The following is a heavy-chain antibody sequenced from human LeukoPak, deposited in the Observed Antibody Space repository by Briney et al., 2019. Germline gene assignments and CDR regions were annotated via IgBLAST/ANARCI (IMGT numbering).Heavy chain of an antibody. CDR3: ARVFSGSYWPEYFQH. CDR2: IYSGGST. D-gene: IGHD1-26*01. J-gene: IGHJ1*01. V-gene: IGHV3-53*01. CDR1: GFTVSSNY. Sequence: PGGSLRLSCAASGFTVSSNYMSWVRQAPGKGLEWVSVIYSGGSTYYADSVKGRFTTSRDNSKNTLYLQMNSLRAEDTAVYYCARVFSGSYWPEYFQHWGQGTLVTVSS.